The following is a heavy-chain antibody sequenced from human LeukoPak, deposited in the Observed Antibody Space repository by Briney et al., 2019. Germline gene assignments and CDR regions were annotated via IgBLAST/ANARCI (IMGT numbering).Heavy chain of an antibody. D-gene: IGHD5-18*01. Sequence: GGSLRLSCAASGFTFSSSWMHWVRQAPGKGLVWVSRIKSDGSTTTYADSVKGRFTISRDNAKNTLYLQMNSLRAEDTAVYYCARVVDTHFDYWGQGTLVTVSS. CDR2: IKSDGSTT. CDR3: ARVVDTHFDY. J-gene: IGHJ4*02. V-gene: IGHV3-74*01. CDR1: GFTFSSSW.